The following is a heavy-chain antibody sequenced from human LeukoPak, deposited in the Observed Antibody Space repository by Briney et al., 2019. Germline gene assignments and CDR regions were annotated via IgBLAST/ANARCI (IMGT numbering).Heavy chain of an antibody. D-gene: IGHD2-2*01. J-gene: IGHJ6*03. CDR1: GYTFTNYD. CDR2: MNPNSGNT. V-gene: IGHV1-18*01. Sequence: GASVKVSCKASGYTFTNYDINWVRQATGQGLEWMGWMNPNSGNTNYAQKLQGRVTMTTDTSTSTAYMELRSLRSDDTAVYYCARVRQNLGYCSSTSCYDYYYMDVWGKGTTVTVSS. CDR3: ARVRQNLGYCSSTSCYDYYYMDV.